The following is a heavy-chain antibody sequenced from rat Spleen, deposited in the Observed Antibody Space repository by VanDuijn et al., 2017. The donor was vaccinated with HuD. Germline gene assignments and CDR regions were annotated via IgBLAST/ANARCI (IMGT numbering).Heavy chain of an antibody. V-gene: IGHV5-7*01. CDR3: ARHGYGGYSGPFAY. CDR2: INYDGSST. Sequence: EVQLVESGGGLVQPGRSMKLSCAASGFTFSNYYMAWVRQAPTKGLEWVATINYDGSSTYYRDSVKGRFTISRDNAKSTLYLQMDSLRSEDTATYYCARHGYGGYSGPFAYWGQGTLVTVSS. CDR1: GFTFSNYY. J-gene: IGHJ3*01. D-gene: IGHD1-11*01.